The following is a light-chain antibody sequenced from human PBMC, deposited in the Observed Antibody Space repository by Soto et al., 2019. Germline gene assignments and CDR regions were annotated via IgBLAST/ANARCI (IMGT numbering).Light chain of an antibody. CDR2: GAS. Sequence: EIVLTHSPSTLSLSPGCRSALSCKASQSVHKFLAWYQQKPGQAPRLLIYGASTRAAGIPARFSGSGSGTDFTLTISSLETEDFAVYYCQQRSNWHTITFGQGTRLEIK. CDR3: QQRSNWHTIT. J-gene: IGKJ5*01. V-gene: IGKV3D-11*02. CDR1: QSVHKF.